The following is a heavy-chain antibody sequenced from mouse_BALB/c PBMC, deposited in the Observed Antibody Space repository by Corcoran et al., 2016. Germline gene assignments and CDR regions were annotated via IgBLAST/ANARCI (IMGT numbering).Heavy chain of an antibody. J-gene: IGHJ3*01. CDR3: ARWLGGFAY. CDR1: GYTFTSYW. Sequence: QVQLQQPGAELVKPGASVKLSCKASGYTFTSYWMHWVKQRPGQGLEWIGEIDPSDSYTNYNQKFKGKATLTVDKSSSTAYMQLSSLTSEDSAVYYCARWLGGFAYWGQGTLVTVSA. CDR2: IDPSDSYT. D-gene: IGHD2-2*01. V-gene: IGHV1-69*02.